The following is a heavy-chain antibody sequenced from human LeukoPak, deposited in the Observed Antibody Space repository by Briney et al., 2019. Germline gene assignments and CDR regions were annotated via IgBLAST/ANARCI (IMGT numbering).Heavy chain of an antibody. J-gene: IGHJ4*02. CDR3: ARDIVGVTRAFGY. CDR2: IYYSGNT. D-gene: IGHD1-26*01. Sequence: SETLSLTCTVSGDSISTYYWNWIRQPPGKGLEWIGYIYYSGNTNYNPSLKSRVTMSVDTSKNQFSLKLSSVTAADTAVYYCARDIVGVTRAFGYWGQGTLATVSS. CDR1: GDSISTYY. V-gene: IGHV4-59*01.